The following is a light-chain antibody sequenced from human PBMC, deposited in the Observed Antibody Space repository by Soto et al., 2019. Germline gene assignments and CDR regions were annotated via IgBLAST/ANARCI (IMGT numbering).Light chain of an antibody. CDR1: SSDVGGYNH. Sequence: QSALTQPASVSGSPGQSITISCTGTSSDVGGYNHVSWYQQHPGKAPKLMIYEVSNRPSGVSNRFSGSKSGNTASLTIFGLQAEDEADYYCSSYTSSSTPYVFGTGTKLTVL. J-gene: IGLJ1*01. CDR3: SSYTSSSTPYV. CDR2: EVS. V-gene: IGLV2-14*01.